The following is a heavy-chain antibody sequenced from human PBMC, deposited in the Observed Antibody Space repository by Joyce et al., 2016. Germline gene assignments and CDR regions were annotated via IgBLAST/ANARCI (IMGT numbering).Heavy chain of an antibody. CDR3: ARAGDYSYARFDY. D-gene: IGHD4-17*01. Sequence: VPLVQSGAEVKKPGSSVKVSCKTSGGTFNNFSLNWVRQAPGQGHEWIGGIIPIMGTTTDTQNFQGRGTITADESTTTAYMELTSRTSDDTAVYYCARAGDYSYARFDYWGQGTLVIVSS. J-gene: IGHJ4*02. CDR2: IIPIMGTT. V-gene: IGHV1-69*01. CDR1: GGTFNNFS.